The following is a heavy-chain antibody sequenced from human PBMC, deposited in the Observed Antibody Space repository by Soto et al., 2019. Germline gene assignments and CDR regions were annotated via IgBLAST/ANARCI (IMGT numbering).Heavy chain of an antibody. CDR3: AGQVDTTFTYNY. CDR2: IYHSGST. J-gene: IGHJ4*02. CDR1: GGSISSNNW. Sequence: QVQLQESGPGLVKPSGTLSLTCAVSGGSISSNNWWSWVRQPPGKGLEWIGEIYHSGSTNYNPSLKGRVTMLVDKSQSQFSLNLGSVTAADTAVYYCAGQVDTTFTYNYWGQGTLVTVSS. D-gene: IGHD1-20*01. V-gene: IGHV4-4*02.